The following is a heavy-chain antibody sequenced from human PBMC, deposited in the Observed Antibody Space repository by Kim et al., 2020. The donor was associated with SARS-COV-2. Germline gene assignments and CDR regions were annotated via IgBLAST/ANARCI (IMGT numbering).Heavy chain of an antibody. D-gene: IGHD3-9*01. CDR3: ARQLRYFDWLSLGWFDP. Sequence: SETLSLTCTVSGGSISSSSYYWGWIRQPPGKGLEWIGSIYYSGSTYYNPSLKSRVTISVDTSKNQFSLKLSSVTAADTAVYYCARQLRYFDWLSLGWFDPGGQGTLVTVSS. CDR2: IYYSGST. V-gene: IGHV4-39*01. CDR1: GGSISSSSYY. J-gene: IGHJ5*02.